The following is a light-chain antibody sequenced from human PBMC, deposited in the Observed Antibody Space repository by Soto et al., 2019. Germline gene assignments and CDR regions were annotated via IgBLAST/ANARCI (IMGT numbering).Light chain of an antibody. CDR3: QQYNNWPPIN. Sequence: EILMTQSPATLSVSPVEISTLSCMAIQSVSSNLAWYQPKPGQAPRLLIYGVSTRATGIPARFSGSGSGTEFTLTIRSLQSEDFAVYYCQQYNNWPPINCGQGKRREIK. V-gene: IGKV3-15*01. J-gene: IGKJ5*01. CDR1: QSVSSN. CDR2: GVS.